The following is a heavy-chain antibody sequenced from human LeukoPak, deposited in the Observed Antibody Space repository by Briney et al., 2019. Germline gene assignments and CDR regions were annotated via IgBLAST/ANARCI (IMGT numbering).Heavy chain of an antibody. J-gene: IGHJ5*02. CDR1: GFTVSSNY. V-gene: IGHV3-66*01. CDR3: ARDYYGSGSSNWFDP. Sequence: GGSLRLSCAASGFTVSSNYMSWVRQAPGKGLKWVSVIYSGGSTYYADSVKGRFTISRDNSKNTLYLQMNSLRAEDTAVYYCARDYYGSGSSNWFDPWGQGTLVTVSS. D-gene: IGHD3-10*01. CDR2: IYSGGST.